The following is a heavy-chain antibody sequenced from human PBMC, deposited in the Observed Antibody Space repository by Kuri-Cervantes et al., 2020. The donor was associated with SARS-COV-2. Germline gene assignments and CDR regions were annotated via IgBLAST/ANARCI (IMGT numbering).Heavy chain of an antibody. CDR1: GFNFDDCA. V-gene: IGHV3-66*02. CDR2: IYSGGTT. D-gene: IGHD4-17*01. CDR3: ARDFRSATGPDY. J-gene: IGHJ4*02. Sequence: GESLKISCAGSGFNFDDCAIQWVRQPPGKGLEWVSVIYSGGTTYYADSVKGRFTISRDNSKNTLHLQMNSLRSEDTAVYYCARDFRSATGPDYWGQGTRVTVSS.